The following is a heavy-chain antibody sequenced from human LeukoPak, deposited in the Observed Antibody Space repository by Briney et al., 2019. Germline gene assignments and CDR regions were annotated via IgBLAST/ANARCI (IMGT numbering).Heavy chain of an antibody. D-gene: IGHD2-15*01. V-gene: IGHV3-30-3*01. CDR3: ARENYCSGGSCFNFDY. CDR1: GFTVSDNY. CDR2: ISSDGSNQ. Sequence: GGSLRLSCTASGFTVSDNYMSWVRQAPGKGLEWVAVISSDGSNQYYADSVKGRFTISRDNSKNTLYLQMNSLRAEDTAVYYCARENYCSGGSCFNFDYWGQGTLVTVSS. J-gene: IGHJ4*02.